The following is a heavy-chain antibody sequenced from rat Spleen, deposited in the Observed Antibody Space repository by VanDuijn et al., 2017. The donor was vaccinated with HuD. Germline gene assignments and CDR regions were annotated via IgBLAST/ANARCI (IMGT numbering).Heavy chain of an antibody. D-gene: IGHD4-3*01. CDR2: ISFSGST. Sequence: EMQLQESGPGLVKPSQSLSLTCSVTGYSITSNYWAWIRKFPGNKMEWMGYISFSGSTSYNPSLKSRISITRDTSKNQFFLQLNSVTTEDTATYYCATGGTYNSGYEIWFAYWGQGTLVTVSS. V-gene: IGHV3-1*01. J-gene: IGHJ3*01. CDR3: ATGGTYNSGYEIWFAY. CDR1: GYSITSNY.